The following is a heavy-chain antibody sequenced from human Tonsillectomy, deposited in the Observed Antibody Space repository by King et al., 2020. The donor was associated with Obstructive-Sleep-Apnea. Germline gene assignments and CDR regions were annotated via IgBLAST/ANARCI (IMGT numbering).Heavy chain of an antibody. D-gene: IGHD3-9*01. V-gene: IGHV3-11*06. CDR1: GFTFSDYY. J-gene: IGHJ4*02. Sequence: VQLVESGGGLVKPGGSLRLSCAASGFTFSDYYMSWIRQAPGKGLEWVSYISTDSIYTNYADSVKGRFTISRDNARNSLYLQMNSLRAEDTAVYYCARVRLGGLRYFDWLLFFVYWGQGTLVTVSS. CDR3: ARVRLGGLRYFDWLLFFVY. CDR2: ISTDSIYT.